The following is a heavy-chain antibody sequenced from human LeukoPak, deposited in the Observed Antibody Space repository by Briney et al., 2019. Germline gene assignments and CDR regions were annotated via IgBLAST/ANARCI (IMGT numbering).Heavy chain of an antibody. CDR2: TKQDGSEK. V-gene: IGHV3-7*03. D-gene: IGHD1-1*01. CDR3: ARRGLVQSSGTLYYYGMDV. CDR1: EFTFSSYW. Sequence: GGSLRLSCVASEFTFSSYWMSWVRQAPGKGLEWVANTKQDGSEKYYVDSVKGRFTISRDNAKKSLYLQMNSLRAEDTAVYYCARRGLVQSSGTLYYYGMDVWGQGATVTVSS. J-gene: IGHJ6*01.